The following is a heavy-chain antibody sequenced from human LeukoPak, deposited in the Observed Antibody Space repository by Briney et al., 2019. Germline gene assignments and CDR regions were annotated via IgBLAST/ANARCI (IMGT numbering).Heavy chain of an antibody. CDR1: GFTFSSYA. CDR2: ISGSGGST. D-gene: IGHD1-26*01. Sequence: PGGSLRLSCSAYGFTFSSYAMSWVRQAPGKGLEWVSAISGSGGSTYYGDSVKGRFTISRDNSKNTLYLQMNSLRAEDTAVYYCAIRMSVTVGHPEDYHAMDVWGQGTTVTVSS. J-gene: IGHJ6*02. CDR3: AIRMSVTVGHPEDYHAMDV. V-gene: IGHV3-23*01.